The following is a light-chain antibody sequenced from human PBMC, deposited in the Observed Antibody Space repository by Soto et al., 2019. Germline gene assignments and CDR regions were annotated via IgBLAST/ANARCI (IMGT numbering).Light chain of an antibody. CDR3: QSFDSSLGGVV. V-gene: IGLV1-40*01. CDR2: GNN. Sequence: QSVLTQPPSVSGAPGPRVVIFCTGSSSNIGAGYEVHWYQQVPGTAPTHLIQGNNKRPSGVPDRYSGSKSDTSASLAIPGLQAEDEADYYCQSFDSSLGGVVFGGGTKVTVL. CDR1: SSNIGAGYE. J-gene: IGLJ3*02.